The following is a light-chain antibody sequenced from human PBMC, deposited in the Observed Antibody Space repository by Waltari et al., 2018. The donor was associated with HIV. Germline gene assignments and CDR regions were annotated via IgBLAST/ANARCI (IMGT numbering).Light chain of an antibody. J-gene: IGLJ2*01. CDR3: QVWASNSAYVV. CDR2: YDT. CDR1: NIGYRS. V-gene: IGLV3-21*01. Sequence: YVLTQAPSESVAPGQTARISCGGDNIGYRSVHWYQQKAGQAPVLVFYYDTDRPSGIPERCSGSKSGNTATLTSSRVEAGDEADYYCQVWASNSAYVVFGGRTKLTVL.